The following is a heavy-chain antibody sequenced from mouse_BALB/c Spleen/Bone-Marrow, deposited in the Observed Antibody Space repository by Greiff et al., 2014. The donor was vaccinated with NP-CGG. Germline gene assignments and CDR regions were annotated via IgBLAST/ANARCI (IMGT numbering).Heavy chain of an antibody. CDR3: TTLARSDFDY. V-gene: IGHV1-5*01. D-gene: IGHD3-1*01. Sequence: EVQLQQSGTVLARPGAAVKMSCKASGYTFSNYWMHWVKQRPGQGLEWIGTIYPGNSDTTYNQKFKGKAKLTADTSTSTAYMELSSLTNEDSAVYYCTTLARSDFDYWGQGTTLTVSS. CDR1: GYTFSNYW. J-gene: IGHJ2*01. CDR2: IYPGNSDT.